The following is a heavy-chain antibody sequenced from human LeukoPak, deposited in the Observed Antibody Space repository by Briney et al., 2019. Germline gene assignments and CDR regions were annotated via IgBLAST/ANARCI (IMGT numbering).Heavy chain of an antibody. CDR1: GYTFTGYY. CDR3: ARSPPNGWYRAGSQDV. CDR2: IIPNSGGT. V-gene: IGHV1-2*06. J-gene: IGHJ3*01. D-gene: IGHD6-19*01. Sequence: GASVKVSCKASGYTFTGYYIHWVRQAPGQGLEWMGRIIPNSGGTNYAQKFQGRVTMTRDTSMSTAYMRLSRLRSDDTAVYYCARSPPNGWYRAGSQDVWGQGTMVVVSS.